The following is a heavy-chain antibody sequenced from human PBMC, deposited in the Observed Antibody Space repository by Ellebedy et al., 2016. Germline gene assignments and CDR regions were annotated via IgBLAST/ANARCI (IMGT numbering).Heavy chain of an antibody. CDR3: ARKGGIVLVPAASWYFDL. CDR1: GFAFSDYY. V-gene: IGHV3-11*01. CDR2: ISGGGSTV. Sequence: GGSLRLSXAASGFAFSDYYMHWIRQAPGKGPEWVSYISGGGSTVQYADSVKGRFIISRDNAKASQYLQMTSLTADDTAVYYCARKGGIVLVPAASWYFDLWGRGTRVTVSS. D-gene: IGHD2-2*01. J-gene: IGHJ2*01.